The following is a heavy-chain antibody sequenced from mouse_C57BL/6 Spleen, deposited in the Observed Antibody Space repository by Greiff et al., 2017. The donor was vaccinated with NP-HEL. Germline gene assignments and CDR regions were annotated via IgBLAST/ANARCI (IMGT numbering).Heavy chain of an antibody. CDR1: GFNIKDDY. CDR2: IDPENGDT. V-gene: IGHV14-4*01. J-gene: IGHJ1*03. CDR3: TTFGYFDV. Sequence: EVQLQQSGAELVRPGASVKLSCTASGFNIKDDYMHWVKQRPEQGLEWIGWIDPENGDTEYASKFQGKATITADKSSNTAYLQLSSLTSEDTAVYYCTTFGYFDVWGTGTTVTVSS.